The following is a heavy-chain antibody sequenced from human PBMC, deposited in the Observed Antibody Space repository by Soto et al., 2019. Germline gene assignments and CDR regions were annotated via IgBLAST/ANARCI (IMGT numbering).Heavy chain of an antibody. D-gene: IGHD5-12*01. CDR2: ISSDGNNK. J-gene: IGHJ4*02. Sequence: ESGGGVVRPGTSLRVSCSASEFSFNNYAVHWVRQAPGEGLEWVALISSDGNNKYYPDSVRGRFTISRDHSNNTVYLQMHRLRVDDTAVYYCATWTLPLSWNWLQSAAGKFDYWGQGTLVTVSS. CDR3: ATWTLPLSWNWLQSAAGKFDY. CDR1: EFSFNNYA. V-gene: IGHV3-30-3*01.